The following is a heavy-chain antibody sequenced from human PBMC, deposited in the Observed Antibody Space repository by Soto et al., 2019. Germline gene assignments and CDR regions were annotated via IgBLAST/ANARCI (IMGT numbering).Heavy chain of an antibody. D-gene: IGHD1-7*01. V-gene: IGHV5-51*01. Sequence: GESLKISCNGSGYIFTSYWIGWVRQMPGKGLEWMGIIYPGDSDTRYSPSFQGQVTISADKSISTAYLQWSSLKASDTAMYYCARPRDNWNSHSFDYWGQGTLVTVSS. CDR1: GYIFTSYW. CDR2: IYPGDSDT. CDR3: ARPRDNWNSHSFDY. J-gene: IGHJ4*02.